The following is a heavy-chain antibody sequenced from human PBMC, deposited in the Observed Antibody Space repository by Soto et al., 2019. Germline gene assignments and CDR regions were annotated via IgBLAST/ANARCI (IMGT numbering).Heavy chain of an antibody. CDR3: ARSIRGPRRFNGMDV. Sequence: SGPTLVKPTETLTLTCTFSGFSLTSPGMCVSWIRQPPGKALEWLALIERDDDDKYYSTSLKTRLTISKDTRKNQVVLTMANMDPADTGTYYCARSIRGPRRFNGMDVWGQGTTVTAP. D-gene: IGHD1-20*01. V-gene: IGHV2-70*13. CDR1: GFSLTSPGMC. CDR2: IERDDDDK. J-gene: IGHJ6*02.